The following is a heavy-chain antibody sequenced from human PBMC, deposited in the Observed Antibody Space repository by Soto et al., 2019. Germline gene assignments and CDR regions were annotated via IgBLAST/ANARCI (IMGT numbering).Heavy chain of an antibody. CDR1: GGPFSSYH. J-gene: IGHJ5*02. CDR3: AKVGGTTSSSWFYP. CDR2: IIPILGRA. Sequence: QVQLVQSGAEVKKPGSSVKLSCKASGGPFSSYHISWVRQAPGQGLEWVGRIIPILGRANNAQHFQGRVTITADTSTNTAYMELSSLTSEDTAVYYCAKVGGTTSSSWFYPWGHGTLVTVSS. V-gene: IGHV1-69*08. D-gene: IGHD2-2*01.